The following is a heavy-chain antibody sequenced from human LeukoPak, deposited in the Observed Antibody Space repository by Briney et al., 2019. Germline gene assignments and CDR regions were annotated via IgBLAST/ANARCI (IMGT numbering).Heavy chain of an antibody. V-gene: IGHV1-69*06. J-gene: IGHJ6*04. Sequence: SVKVSYKASGGTFSSYTINWVRQAHGQGIEWKGGIIPIFGSANYAQNFQGRVTITADKSTSTVYMELSSLRSEDTAVYYCARADYYGSGGMDVWGKGTTVTVSS. CDR3: ARADYYGSGGMDV. D-gene: IGHD3-10*01. CDR2: IIPIFGSA. CDR1: GGTFSSYT.